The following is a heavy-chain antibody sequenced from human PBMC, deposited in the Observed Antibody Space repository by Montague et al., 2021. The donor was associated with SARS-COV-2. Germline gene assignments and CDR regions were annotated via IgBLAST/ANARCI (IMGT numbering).Heavy chain of an antibody. J-gene: IGHJ2*01. V-gene: IGHV6-1*01. D-gene: IGHD2-21*02. CDR1: GDSVSSNIAT. Sequence: CAISGDSVSSNIATWNWIRQSPSRGLEWPGRTYYRSKWYNDYAVSVKSRVIISPDTSNNRISLQLNSVTPEDTAVYYCARAYCGGDCYFYWYFDLWGRGTLVTVSS. CDR2: TYYRSKWYN. CDR3: ARAYCGGDCYFYWYFDL.